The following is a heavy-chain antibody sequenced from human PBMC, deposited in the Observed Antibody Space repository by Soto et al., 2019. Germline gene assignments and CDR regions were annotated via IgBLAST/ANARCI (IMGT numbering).Heavy chain of an antibody. Sequence: GGSLRLSCAASGFTFSSYGMHWVRQAPGKGLEWVAVISYDGSNKYYADSVKGRFTISRDNSKNTLYLQMNSLRAEDTAVYYCAKKVLWFGESNYGMDVWGQGTTVTVSS. CDR3: AKKVLWFGESNYGMDV. CDR1: GFTFSSYG. D-gene: IGHD3-10*01. J-gene: IGHJ6*02. CDR2: ISYDGSNK. V-gene: IGHV3-30*18.